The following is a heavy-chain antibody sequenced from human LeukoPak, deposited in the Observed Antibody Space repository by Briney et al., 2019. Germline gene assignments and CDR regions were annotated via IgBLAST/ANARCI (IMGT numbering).Heavy chain of an antibody. CDR3: ARESERLIGTFDP. D-gene: IGHD1-1*01. V-gene: IGHV3-53*01. Sequence: GGSLRLSCAASGFTVSSNYMSWVRQAPGKGLEWVSVTYSGGSTYYADSVKGRFTISRDNSKNTLYLQMNSLRAEDTAVYYCARESERLIGTFDPWGQGTLVTVSS. J-gene: IGHJ5*02. CDR1: GFTVSSNY. CDR2: TYSGGST.